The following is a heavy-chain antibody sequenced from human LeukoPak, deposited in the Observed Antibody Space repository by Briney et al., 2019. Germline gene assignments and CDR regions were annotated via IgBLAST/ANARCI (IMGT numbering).Heavy chain of an antibody. CDR2: ISSSGSTI. J-gene: IGHJ5*02. D-gene: IGHD3-3*01. Sequence: GGSLRLSXAASGFTFSDYYMSWIRQAPGKGLEWVSYISSSGSTIYYADSVKGRFTISRDNAKNSLYLQMNSLRAEDTAVYYCARDFDPGLDFWSGYYLWGQGTLVTVSS. CDR1: GFTFSDYY. V-gene: IGHV3-11*04. CDR3: ARDFDPGLDFWSGYYL.